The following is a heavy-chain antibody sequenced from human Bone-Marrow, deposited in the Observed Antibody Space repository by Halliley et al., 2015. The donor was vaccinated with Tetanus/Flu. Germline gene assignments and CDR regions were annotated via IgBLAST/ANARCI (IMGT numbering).Heavy chain of an antibody. Sequence: GLEWVSIIYPSGSTYYADSGKGRFTIPRDPSNNTIYLQMNSLRADDTAFYYCAAAENEFFFAYWGQGTLATVSS. D-gene: IGHD1-1*01. CDR2: IYPSGST. V-gene: IGHV3-66*01. J-gene: IGHJ4*02. CDR3: AAAENEFFFAY.